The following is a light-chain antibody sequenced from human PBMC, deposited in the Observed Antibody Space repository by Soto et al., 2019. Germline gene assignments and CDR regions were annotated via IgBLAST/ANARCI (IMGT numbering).Light chain of an antibody. Sequence: DIQLTQSPSTLSASVGDRVTIACRASQSISRWLAWYQQKPGKAPKVLIWDASRLHSGVPSRFSGSGSGTEFTLTISSLQADDFATYYCQQYNGYSTWTFGQGTKVEIK. CDR1: QSISRW. CDR2: DAS. CDR3: QQYNGYSTWT. J-gene: IGKJ1*01. V-gene: IGKV1-5*01.